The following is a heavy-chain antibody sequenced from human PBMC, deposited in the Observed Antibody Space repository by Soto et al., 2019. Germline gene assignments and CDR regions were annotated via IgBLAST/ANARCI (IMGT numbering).Heavy chain of an antibody. J-gene: IGHJ1*01. CDR2: ISAYNGNT. Sequence: QVQLVQSGAEVKKPGASVKVSCKASGYTFTSYGISWVRQAPGQGLEWMGWISAYNGNTNYAQKLQGRDTMTRDTSTSPASMELRSLRSDGTAVYYCARDLRMSSSWTAEYFQHWGQGTLVTVSS. V-gene: IGHV1-18*01. CDR1: GYTFTSYG. CDR3: ARDLRMSSSWTAEYFQH. D-gene: IGHD6-13*01.